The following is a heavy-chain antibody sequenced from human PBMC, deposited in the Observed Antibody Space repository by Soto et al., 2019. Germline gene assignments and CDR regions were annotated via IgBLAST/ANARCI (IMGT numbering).Heavy chain of an antibody. CDR1: GFSFSSYC. CDR3: ARDPTYFYDSSGYYDY. V-gene: IGHV3-74*01. D-gene: IGHD3-22*01. CDR2: ILYDGGNK. Sequence: GGSQRVSCAASGFSFSSYCMHWVRQAPGKGLAWVSGILYDGGNKYYAVSVKGRFTISRDNAKNTLYLQMNSLRAEDTAVYYCARDPTYFYDSSGYYDYWGQGTLVTVSS. J-gene: IGHJ4*02.